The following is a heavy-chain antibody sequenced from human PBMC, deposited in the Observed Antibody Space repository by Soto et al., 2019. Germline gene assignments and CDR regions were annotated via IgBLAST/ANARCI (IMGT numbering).Heavy chain of an antibody. CDR3: ARRIGIVANKFDYGMDV. CDR2: LNPNSVTT. J-gene: IGHJ6*02. D-gene: IGHD5-12*01. CDR1: GYTFTSYD. Sequence: QVQLVQSGAEVKKPGASVTVSCKASGYTFTSYDINWVRQATGQGLEWMGWLNPNSVTTGYAQKFQGRVTMTRNTSISTAYMELSSLRSEDTAVYYCARRIGIVANKFDYGMDVWAKGPRSPSP. V-gene: IGHV1-8*01.